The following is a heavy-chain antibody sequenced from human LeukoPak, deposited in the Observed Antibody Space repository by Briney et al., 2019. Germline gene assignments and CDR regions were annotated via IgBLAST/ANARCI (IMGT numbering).Heavy chain of an antibody. CDR2: ITAYNGNT. D-gene: IGHD3-3*01. J-gene: IGHJ4*02. CDR3: ARDRSGYYAPPFDY. V-gene: IGHV1-18*01. Sequence: VASLMISSPAPGYTLTRSGISWVRQTPGHTLECICWITAYNGNTNYAHKLQVRVTMTTDTSTSTAYMERRSLRSDDTAVYYCARDRSGYYAPPFDYWGQGTLVTVSS. CDR1: GYTLTRSG.